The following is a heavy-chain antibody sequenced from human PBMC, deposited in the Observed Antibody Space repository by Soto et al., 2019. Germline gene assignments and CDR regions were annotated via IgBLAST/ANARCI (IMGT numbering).Heavy chain of an antibody. CDR3: ARGRPKQLLGGMDV. CDR1: GFTFSSYE. Sequence: EVQLVESGGGLVQPGGSLRLSCAASGFTFSSYEMNWVRQAPGKGLEWVSYISSSSSYIYYADSVKGRFTISRDNAKNSLYLQMNSLRAEDTAVYYCARGRPKQLLGGMDVWGQGTTVTVSS. J-gene: IGHJ6*02. D-gene: IGHD6-13*01. CDR2: ISSSSSYI. V-gene: IGHV3-48*03.